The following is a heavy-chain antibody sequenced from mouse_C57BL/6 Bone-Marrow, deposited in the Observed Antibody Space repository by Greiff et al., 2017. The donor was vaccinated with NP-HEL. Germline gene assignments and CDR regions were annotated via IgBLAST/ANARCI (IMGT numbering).Heavy chain of an antibody. V-gene: IGHV7-3*01. CDR2: IRNKANGYTT. CDR1: GFTFTDYY. J-gene: IGHJ4*01. CDR3: ARSIYYDYADDPFYAMDY. D-gene: IGHD2-4*01. Sequence: DVPLVESGGGLVQPGGSLSLSCAASGFTFTDYYMSWVRQPPGKALEWLVFIRNKANGYTTEYSASVKGRFTISRDNSQSILYLQMNALRAEDSATYYCARSIYYDYADDPFYAMDYGGQGTAVTVSA.